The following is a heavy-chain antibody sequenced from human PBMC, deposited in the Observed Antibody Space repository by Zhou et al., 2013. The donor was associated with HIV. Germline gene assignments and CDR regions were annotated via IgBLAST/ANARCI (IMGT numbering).Heavy chain of an antibody. Sequence: QVQLVQSGAEVKKPGSSVKVSCKASGGTFSTYAISWVRQAPGQGLEWMGGIIPIFGTANYAQKFQGRVTITADESTSTAYMELSSLRSEDTAVYYCARGAYDYVWGSYRYQAFDIWGQGTMVTVSS. CDR1: GGTFSTYA. D-gene: IGHD3-16*02. CDR2: IIPIFGTA. CDR3: ARGAYDYVWGSYRYQAFDI. V-gene: IGHV1-69*12. J-gene: IGHJ3*02.